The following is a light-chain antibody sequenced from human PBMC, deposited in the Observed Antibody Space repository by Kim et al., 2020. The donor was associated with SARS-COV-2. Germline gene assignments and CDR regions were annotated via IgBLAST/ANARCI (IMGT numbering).Light chain of an antibody. CDR1: TGPVTSAHW. J-gene: IGLJ2*01. Sequence: QAVATQEPSLTVSPGGTVILTCASTTGPVTSAHWPYWFQQKPGQAPRTLIYDTSNKYSWTPARFSGSLLDGKASLTLLDAQPEDEADYYCLFSYDNGRVWAFGGGTQLTVL. V-gene: IGLV7-46*02. CDR3: LFSYDNGRVWA. CDR2: DTS.